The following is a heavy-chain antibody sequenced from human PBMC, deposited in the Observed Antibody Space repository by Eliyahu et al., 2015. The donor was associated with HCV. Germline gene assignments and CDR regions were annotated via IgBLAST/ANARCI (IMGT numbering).Heavy chain of an antibody. CDR3: AKGCRSSGYRTPCIDS. CDR2: ISYDENDK. CDR1: RFSFSSCG. D-gene: IGHD6-19*01. Sequence: QVQLVESGGGVVQPGXSLXLPCAASRFSFSSCGLHWVRQXPGKGLEXVALISYDENDKXYTDSXKGRFTISRDNSKNTLYLQMNSLRAEDTAVYYCAKGCRSSGYRTPCIDSWGQGTLVTVSS. J-gene: IGHJ4*02. V-gene: IGHV3-30*18.